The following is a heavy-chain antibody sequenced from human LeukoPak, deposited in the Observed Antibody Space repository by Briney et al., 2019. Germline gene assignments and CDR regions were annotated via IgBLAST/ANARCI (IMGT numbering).Heavy chain of an antibody. J-gene: IGHJ1*01. CDR3: ASAIAVAGGEYFQH. CDR1: GGSISSPSYS. V-gene: IGHV4-39*01. Sequence: SETLSLTCTVSGGSISSPSYSWGWIRQPPGKGLEWIASIYYSGRTYYNPSLKSRITISVDTSRNQFSLKLTSVTATDTSFYYCASAIAVAGGEYFQHWGQGSLLTVSS. D-gene: IGHD6-19*01. CDR2: IYYSGRT.